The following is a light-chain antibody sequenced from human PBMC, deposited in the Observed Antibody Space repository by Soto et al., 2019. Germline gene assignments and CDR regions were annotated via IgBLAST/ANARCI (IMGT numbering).Light chain of an antibody. CDR3: QQYNNWPRT. J-gene: IGKJ1*01. Sequence: DIQMTQSPSTLSGSVGDRVTITFLASQTISSWLAWYQQKPGKAPKLLIYKASTLKSGVPSRFSGSGSGTEFTLTINSLQSEDFAVYYCQQYNNWPRTFGQGTKVDIK. CDR2: KAS. CDR1: QTISSW. V-gene: IGKV1-5*03.